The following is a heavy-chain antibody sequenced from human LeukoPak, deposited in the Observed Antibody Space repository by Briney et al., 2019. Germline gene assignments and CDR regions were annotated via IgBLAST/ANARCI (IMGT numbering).Heavy chain of an antibody. J-gene: IGHJ6*02. Sequence: SETLSLTCTVSGGSISSYYWSWIRQPPGKGLEWIGYIYYSGSTYYNPSLKSRVTISVDTSKNQFSLKLSSVTAADTAVYYCARDQGSPYYYYYGMDVWGQGTTVTVSS. V-gene: IGHV4-30-4*08. CDR2: IYYSGST. CDR1: GGSISSYY. CDR3: ARDQGSPYYYYYGMDV.